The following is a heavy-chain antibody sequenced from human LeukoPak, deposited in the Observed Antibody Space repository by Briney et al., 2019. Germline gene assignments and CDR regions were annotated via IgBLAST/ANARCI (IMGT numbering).Heavy chain of an antibody. D-gene: IGHD2-2*01. CDR2: ISGSVIRT. CDR1: GFTFSSYA. V-gene: IGHV3-23*01. Sequence: GGSLRLSCAASGFTFSSYAMSWVRQAPGKGLEWVSGISGSVIRTHYADSVKGRFTISRDNSKNTLYLQMSSLRAEDTAIYYCAKDLGSTSCDARDCSDWGQGTLVTVSS. J-gene: IGHJ4*02. CDR3: AKDLGSTSCDARDCSD.